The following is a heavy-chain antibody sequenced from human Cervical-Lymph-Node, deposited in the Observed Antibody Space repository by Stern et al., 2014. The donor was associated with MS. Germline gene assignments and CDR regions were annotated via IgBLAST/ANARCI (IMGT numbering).Heavy chain of an antibody. CDR1: GFSVSDNY. CDR3: ARAPSIVVAASGFDY. Sequence: EVQLVESGGGLVQSGGSLRLSCAASGFSVSDNYMSWGRQAPGQGLERVSVIYTGGGSYYADSVRGRFTTSRDNSKNTLNLQMDGLRVEDTAVYYCARAPSIVVAASGFDYWGQGTLVAVSS. V-gene: IGHV3-66*01. D-gene: IGHD6-19*01. J-gene: IGHJ4*02. CDR2: IYTGGGS.